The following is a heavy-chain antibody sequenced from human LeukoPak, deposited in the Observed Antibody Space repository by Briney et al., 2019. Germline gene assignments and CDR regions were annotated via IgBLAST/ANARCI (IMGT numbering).Heavy chain of an antibody. CDR2: IWYDGSNK. Sequence: GGSLRLSCAASGFNFFTYGMHWVRQAPGKGLEWVAVIWYDGSNKYYADSVKGRFTISRDNSKSTLYLQMNSLRAEDTAVYYCASTFYGDSPPYWGQGTLVTVSS. D-gene: IGHD4-17*01. V-gene: IGHV3-33*01. J-gene: IGHJ4*02. CDR3: ASTFYGDSPPY. CDR1: GFNFFTYG.